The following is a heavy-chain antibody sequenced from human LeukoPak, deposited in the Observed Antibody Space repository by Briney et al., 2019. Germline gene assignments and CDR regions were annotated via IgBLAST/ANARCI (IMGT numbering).Heavy chain of an antibody. CDR1: GDSISSYF. CDR2: IHSSGST. D-gene: IGHD3-9*01. V-gene: IGHV4-59*08. Sequence: SETLSLTCIVTGDSISSYFWSWIRQPPGEGLEWIGYIHSSGSTSYNPSLKSRVTISVDTSKNQFSLKLSSVIAADTAVYYCARHVRDYDILTGYYTSWFDPWGQGTLVTVSS. J-gene: IGHJ5*02. CDR3: ARHVRDYDILTGYYTSWFDP.